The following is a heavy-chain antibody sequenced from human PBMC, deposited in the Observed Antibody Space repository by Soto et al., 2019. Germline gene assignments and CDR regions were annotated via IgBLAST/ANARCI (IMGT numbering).Heavy chain of an antibody. D-gene: IGHD4-17*01. Sequence: ASEKVSCKASGYTFTDYYMHWVRQAPGQGLEWMGWINPNSGGTNYAQRFQGRVTMTRDTSISTAYMELSSLTSDDTAVYYCARDPTTVTLGYYYGVDVWGQGTTVTVSS. CDR1: GYTFTDYY. J-gene: IGHJ6*02. CDR3: ARDPTTVTLGYYYGVDV. CDR2: INPNSGGT. V-gene: IGHV1-2*02.